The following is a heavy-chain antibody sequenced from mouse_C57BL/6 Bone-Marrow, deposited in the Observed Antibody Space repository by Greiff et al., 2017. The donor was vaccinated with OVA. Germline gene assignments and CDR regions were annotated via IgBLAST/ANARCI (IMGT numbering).Heavy chain of an antibody. V-gene: IGHV10-3*01. Sequence: DVMLVESGGGLVQPKGSLKLSCAASGFTFNTYAMHWVRQAPGKGLEWVARIRRKSSNYATYYADSVKDRFTISRDDSQSMLYLQMNNLKTEDTAMYDCVRAGGYGNYFYYAMDYWGQGTSVTVSS. CDR2: IRRKSSNYAT. D-gene: IGHD2-1*01. CDR1: GFTFNTYA. J-gene: IGHJ4*01. CDR3: VRAGGYGNYFYYAMDY.